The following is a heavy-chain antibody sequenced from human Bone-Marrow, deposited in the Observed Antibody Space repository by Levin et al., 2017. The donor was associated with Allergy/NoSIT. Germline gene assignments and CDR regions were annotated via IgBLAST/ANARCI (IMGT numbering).Heavy chain of an antibody. CDR1: GFTFSNYA. Sequence: PGGSLRLSCAASGFTFSNYAMHWVRQAPGKGLEWVAVISYDGSNKYYVDSVKGRFTISRDNPKNTLYLQMNSLRTEDTAVYYCARGWCTNGVCYVFDYWGQGTLVTVSS. J-gene: IGHJ4*02. D-gene: IGHD2-8*01. CDR3: ARGWCTNGVCYVFDY. V-gene: IGHV3-30-3*01. CDR2: ISYDGSNK.